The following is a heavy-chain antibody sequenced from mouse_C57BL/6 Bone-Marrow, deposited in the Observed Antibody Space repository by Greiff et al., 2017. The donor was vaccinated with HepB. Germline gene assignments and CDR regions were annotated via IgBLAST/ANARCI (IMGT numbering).Heavy chain of an antibody. D-gene: IGHD1-1*01. CDR3: ERNFITTHFGV. Sequence: VQLQQSGAELARPGASVKLSCKASGYTFTSYGISWVKQRPGQGLEWIGEIYPRSGNTYYNEKFKGKATLTADKSSSTAYMELRSLTSEDSAVYFCERNFITTHFGVWGTGTTVTVAS. V-gene: IGHV1-81*01. CDR2: IYPRSGNT. CDR1: GYTFTSYG. J-gene: IGHJ1*03.